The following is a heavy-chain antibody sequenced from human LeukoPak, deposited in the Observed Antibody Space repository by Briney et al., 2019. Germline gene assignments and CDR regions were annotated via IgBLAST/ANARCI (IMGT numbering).Heavy chain of an antibody. V-gene: IGHV1-2*02. CDR2: INPNSGGT. Sequence: ASVKVSCKASGYTFTSYDINWVRQATGQGLEWMGWINPNSGGTNYAQKFQGRVTMTRDTSISTAYMELSRLRSDDTAVYYCARLDYYDSSWTDAFDIWGQGTMVTVSS. J-gene: IGHJ3*02. D-gene: IGHD3-22*01. CDR1: GYTFTSYD. CDR3: ARLDYYDSSWTDAFDI.